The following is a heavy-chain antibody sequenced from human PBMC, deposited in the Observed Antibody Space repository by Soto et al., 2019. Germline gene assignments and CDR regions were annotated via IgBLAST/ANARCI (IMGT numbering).Heavy chain of an antibody. CDR2: ISGSGGST. D-gene: IGHD6-6*01. CDR3: ARARVPSDKTGLSELDY. Sequence: GGSLRLSCAASGFTFSSYAMSWVRQAPGKGLEWVPAISGSGGSTYYADSVKGRFTISRDNSKNTLYLQMNSLRAEDTAVYYCARARVPSDKTGLSELDYWGQGTLVTVSS. CDR1: GFTFSSYA. J-gene: IGHJ4*02. V-gene: IGHV3-23*01.